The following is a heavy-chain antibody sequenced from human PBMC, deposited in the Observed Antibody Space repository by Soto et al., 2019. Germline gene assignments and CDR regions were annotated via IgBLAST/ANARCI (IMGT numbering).Heavy chain of an antibody. J-gene: IGHJ6*02. CDR1: GFTFSSYE. V-gene: IGHV3-48*03. CDR2: ISSSGSTI. Sequence: GGSLRLSCAASGFTFSSYEMNWVRQAPGKGLEWVSYISSSGSTIYYADSVKGRFTISRDNAKNSLYLQMNSLRAEDTAVYYCARAEDIVRGMDVWGQGTTVTAP. D-gene: IGHD2-15*01. CDR3: ARAEDIVRGMDV.